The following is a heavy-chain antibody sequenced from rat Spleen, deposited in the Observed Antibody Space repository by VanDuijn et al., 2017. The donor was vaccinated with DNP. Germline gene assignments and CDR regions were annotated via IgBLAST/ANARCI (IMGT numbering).Heavy chain of an antibody. CDR3: IRWNSGHFDY. CDR2: IGSDGYAP. V-gene: IGHV5-22*01. J-gene: IGHJ2*01. D-gene: IGHD4-3*01. CDR1: GFTFSDYY. Sequence: EVQLVESGGGLVQPGRSLELSCAASGFTFSDYYMAWVRQAPTKGLEWVAYIGSDGYAPYYGDSVKGRFTISRDNAKSTLYLQMNSLRSEDMATYYCIRWNSGHFDYWGQGVMVTVSS.